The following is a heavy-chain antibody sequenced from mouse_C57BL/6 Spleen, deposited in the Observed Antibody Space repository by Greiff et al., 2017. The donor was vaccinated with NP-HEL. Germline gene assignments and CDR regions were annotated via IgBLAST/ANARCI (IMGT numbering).Heavy chain of an antibody. J-gene: IGHJ2*01. Sequence: VQLKESGEGLVKPGGSLKLSCAASGFTFSSYAMSWVRQTPEKRLEWVAYISSGGDYIYYADTVKGRFTLSRDNARNTLYLQMSSLKSEDTAMYYCTREGSYGYDSYYFDYWGQGTTLTVSS. CDR1: GFTFSSYA. CDR2: ISSGGDYI. D-gene: IGHD2-2*01. V-gene: IGHV5-9-1*02. CDR3: TREGSYGYDSYYFDY.